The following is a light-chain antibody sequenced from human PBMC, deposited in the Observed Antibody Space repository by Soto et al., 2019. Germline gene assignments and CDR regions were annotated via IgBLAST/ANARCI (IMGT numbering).Light chain of an antibody. CDR1: QSVSSS. CDR3: QQYVHWPPGA. V-gene: IGKV3-15*01. Sequence: EIVVTQSPATLSVSPGERVTLSCRASQSVSSSLAWYQQRPGQAPRLLIYDTSTRAAGIAARFSGSGSGTECTLTISSLQSEDSAVYYWQQYVHWPPGAFGQGTTVEIK. CDR2: DTS. J-gene: IGKJ1*01.